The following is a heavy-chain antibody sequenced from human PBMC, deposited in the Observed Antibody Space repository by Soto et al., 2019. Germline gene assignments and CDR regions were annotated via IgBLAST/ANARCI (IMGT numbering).Heavy chain of an antibody. CDR1: GYSXTSYW. CDR3: ARVEGTSGYYYGMDV. D-gene: IGHD2-2*01. CDR2: IYPGDSDT. V-gene: IGHV5-51*01. Sequence: PGEALKISCKGSGYSXTSYWIGWVRQMPGKGLEWMGIIYPGDSDTRYSPSFQGQVTISADKSISTAYLQWSSLKASDTAMYYCARVEGTSGYYYGMDVWGQGTTVTVSS. J-gene: IGHJ6*02.